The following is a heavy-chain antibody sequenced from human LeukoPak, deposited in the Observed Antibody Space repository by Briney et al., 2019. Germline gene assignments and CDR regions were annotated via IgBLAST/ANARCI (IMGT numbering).Heavy chain of an antibody. V-gene: IGHV3-74*01. D-gene: IGHD3-22*01. CDR3: ATPFRDSSGSYYNDWFDP. J-gene: IGHJ5*02. Sequence: PGGSLRLSCTASGFTFSRYWMHWVRQAPGKGLVWVPRINSDGSSTTYADSVKGRFTISRDNAKNTLYLQMNSLRAEDTAVYFCATPFRDSSGSYYNDWFDPWGQGTLVTVSS. CDR2: INSDGSST. CDR1: GFTFSRYW.